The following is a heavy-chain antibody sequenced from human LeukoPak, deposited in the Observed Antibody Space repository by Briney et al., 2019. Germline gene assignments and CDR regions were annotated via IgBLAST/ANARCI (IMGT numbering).Heavy chain of an antibody. CDR3: ARGHRRLGELSPTTFDY. Sequence: GASVKVSCKVSGYTLTELSMHWVRQAPGKGLEWMGGFDPEDGETIYAQKFQGRVTMTEDTSTDTAYMELSSLRSEDTAVYYCARGHRRLGELSPTTFDYWGQGTLVTVSS. D-gene: IGHD3-16*02. CDR2: FDPEDGET. J-gene: IGHJ4*02. CDR1: GYTLTELS. V-gene: IGHV1-24*01.